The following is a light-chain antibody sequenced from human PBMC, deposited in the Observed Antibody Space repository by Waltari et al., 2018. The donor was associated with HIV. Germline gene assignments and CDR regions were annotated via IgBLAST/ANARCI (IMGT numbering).Light chain of an antibody. V-gene: IGLV3-21*02. CDR2: AEC. CDR3: QVWDGSSEHPGPV. CDR1: KIGRKS. J-gene: IGLJ7*01. Sequence: SYVLTQAPSVSVAPGQTARITCGGNKIGRKSVPWYQQKAGQAPGLVVHAECDRPSGIPERFPGSNSGNTATLTLSRVEAGYEADYYCQVWDGSSEHPGPVFGGGTQLTVL.